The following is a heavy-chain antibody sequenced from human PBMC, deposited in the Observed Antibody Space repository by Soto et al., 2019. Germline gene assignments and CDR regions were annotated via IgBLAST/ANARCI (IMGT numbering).Heavy chain of an antibody. V-gene: IGHV1-46*01. CDR1: GYTFTSYY. CDR2: INPSGGST. D-gene: IGHD2-15*01. Sequence: GASVKVSWQASGYTFTSYYMHWVRQAPGQGLEWMGIINPSGGSTSYAQKFQGRVTMTRDTSTSTVYMELSSLRSEDTAVYYCARGFRGCSGGSCYSTPFGYWGQGTLVTVSS. CDR3: ARGFRGCSGGSCYSTPFGY. J-gene: IGHJ4*02.